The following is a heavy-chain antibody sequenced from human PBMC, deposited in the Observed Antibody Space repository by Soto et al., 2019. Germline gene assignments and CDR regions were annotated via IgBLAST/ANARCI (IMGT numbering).Heavy chain of an antibody. CDR2: IRGSGGST. CDR1: GFTFSSYA. J-gene: IGHJ3*02. D-gene: IGHD3-22*01. Sequence: EVQLLEAGGGLVQPGGSLRLSCTASGFTFSSYAMSWVRQAPGKGLERASAIRGSGGSTDYADSVKGRFTISRDNSEDTLYLQMNSLRAEDTAVYYCAKVKIYYDSSGHPDAWEIWCQGTMVTVSS. V-gene: IGHV3-23*01. CDR3: AKVKIYYDSSGHPDAWEI.